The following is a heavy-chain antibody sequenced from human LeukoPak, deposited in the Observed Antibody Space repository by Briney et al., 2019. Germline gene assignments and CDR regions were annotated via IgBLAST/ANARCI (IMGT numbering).Heavy chain of an antibody. CDR3: ARDLHYYVAIDV. CDR1: GFTFSAYA. Sequence: GGALRLSCEASGFTFSAYAMTWVRQAPGKGPEWVSYIGSDTKPHYSEYVKGRFAISRDNSKSMLFLQLNSLRAEDTALYYCARDLHYYVAIDVWGQGTTVTVSS. V-gene: IGHV3-23*01. D-gene: IGHD3-10*02. CDR2: IGSDTKP. J-gene: IGHJ6*02.